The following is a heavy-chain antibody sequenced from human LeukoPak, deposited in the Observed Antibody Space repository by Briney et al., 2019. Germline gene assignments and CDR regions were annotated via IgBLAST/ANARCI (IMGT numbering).Heavy chain of an antibody. V-gene: IGHV4-38-2*02. D-gene: IGHD3-10*01. CDR3: ARGRFNYYGSGSYYAY. Sequence: SETLSLTCTVSGYSISSGYYWGWIRQPPGKGLEWIGIIYHSGRTDYNPSLKSRVTISEDTSKNQFSLKLSSVTAADTAVYYCARGRFNYYGSGSYYAYWGQGTLVTVSS. J-gene: IGHJ4*02. CDR1: GYSISSGYY. CDR2: IYHSGRT.